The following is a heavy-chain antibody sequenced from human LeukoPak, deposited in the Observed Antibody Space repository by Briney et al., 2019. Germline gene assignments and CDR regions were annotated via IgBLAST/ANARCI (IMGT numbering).Heavy chain of an antibody. CDR3: ATDSRYYYGSGLIYYFDY. J-gene: IGHJ4*02. CDR2: FDPEDGET. CDR1: GYTLTELS. D-gene: IGHD3-10*01. V-gene: IGHV1-24*01. Sequence: ASVKVSCKVSGYTLTELSMHWVRQAPGKGLEWMGGFDPEDGETIYAQKFQGRVTMTEDTSTDTAYMELSSLRSEDTAVYYCATDSRYYYGSGLIYYFDYWGQGTLVTVSS.